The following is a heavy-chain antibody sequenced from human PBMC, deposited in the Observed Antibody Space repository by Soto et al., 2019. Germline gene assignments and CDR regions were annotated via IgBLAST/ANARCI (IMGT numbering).Heavy chain of an antibody. CDR3: ARDSAQLPSLAYCGGDCYYDAFDI. V-gene: IGHV3-30-3*01. J-gene: IGHJ3*02. Sequence: QVQLVESGGGVVQPGRSLRLSCAASGFTFGSYAMHWVRQAPGKGLEWVAVISYDGSNKYYADSVKGRFTISRDNSKNPLYLQMNSLRAEDTAVYYCARDSAQLPSLAYCGGDCYYDAFDIWGQGTMVTVSS. CDR1: GFTFGSYA. D-gene: IGHD2-21*02. CDR2: ISYDGSNK.